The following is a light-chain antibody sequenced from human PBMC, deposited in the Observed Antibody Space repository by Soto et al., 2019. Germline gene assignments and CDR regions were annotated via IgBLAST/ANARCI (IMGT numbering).Light chain of an antibody. Sequence: QSALTQPASVSGSPGQSITISCTGTSSDVGGYNYVSWYQHHPGKAPTLIIYEVASRPSGVSNRFSGSKSGTTASLTISGLQAEDEADYYCSSYANTGTLVFGTGTKVTVL. V-gene: IGLV2-14*01. CDR1: SSDVGGYNY. J-gene: IGLJ1*01. CDR2: EVA. CDR3: SSYANTGTLV.